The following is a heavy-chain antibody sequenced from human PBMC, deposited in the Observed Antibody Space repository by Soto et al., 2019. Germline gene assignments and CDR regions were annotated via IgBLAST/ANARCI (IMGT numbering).Heavy chain of an antibody. CDR1: GYTFTSYG. CDR3: ARKMGYDYGDYGDFDY. CDR2: ISAYSGNT. D-gene: IGHD4-17*01. Sequence: QVQLVQSGAEVKKPGASVKVSCKASGYTFTSYGISWVRQAPGQGLEWMGWISAYSGNTNYEQKLQGRVTMTTDPSTSTAYMELRSLRSDDTAVYYCARKMGYDYGDYGDFDYWGQGTLVTVSS. V-gene: IGHV1-18*01. J-gene: IGHJ4*02.